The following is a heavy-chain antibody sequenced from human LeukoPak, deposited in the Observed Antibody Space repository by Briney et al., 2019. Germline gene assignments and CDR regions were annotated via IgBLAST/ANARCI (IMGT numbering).Heavy chain of an antibody. Sequence: GGSLRLSCAASGFTFSSYEMNWVRQAPGKGLEWISYISSSGTTIYYADSVKGRFTISRDNAENSLYLQMNSLRAEDTAVYYCARGVASSGWLFDYWGQGTLVTVSS. J-gene: IGHJ4*02. CDR2: ISSSGTTI. CDR1: GFTFSSYE. V-gene: IGHV3-48*03. CDR3: ARGVASSGWLFDY. D-gene: IGHD6-19*01.